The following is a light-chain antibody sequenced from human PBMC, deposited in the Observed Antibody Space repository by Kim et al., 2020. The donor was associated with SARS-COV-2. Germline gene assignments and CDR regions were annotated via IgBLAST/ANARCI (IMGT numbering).Light chain of an antibody. V-gene: IGKV3-20*01. CDR3: QQYGSSPGFT. CDR1: QSVSSSY. J-gene: IGKJ2*01. CDR2: GAS. Sequence: EIVLTQSPGTLSLSPGERATLSCGASQSVSSSYLAWYQQKPGQAPRLLLYGASSRATGIPDRFSGRGSGTDFTLTISRLEPEDFALYYCQQYGSSPGFTFGQGTKLEI.